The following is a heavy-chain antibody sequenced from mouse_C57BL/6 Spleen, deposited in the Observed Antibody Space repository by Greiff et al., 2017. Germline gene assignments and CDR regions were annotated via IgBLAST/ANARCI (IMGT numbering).Heavy chain of an antibody. CDR1: GYTFTDYN. Sequence: EVQLQQSGPELVKPGASVKIPCKASGYTFTDYNMDWVKQSHGKSLEWIGDINPNNGGTIYNQKFKGKATLTVDKSSSTAYMELRSLTSEDTAVYYCARRRIYYYGSSPYFDVWGTGTTVTVSS. V-gene: IGHV1-18*01. CDR3: ARRRIYYYGSSPYFDV. CDR2: INPNNGGT. J-gene: IGHJ1*03. D-gene: IGHD1-1*01.